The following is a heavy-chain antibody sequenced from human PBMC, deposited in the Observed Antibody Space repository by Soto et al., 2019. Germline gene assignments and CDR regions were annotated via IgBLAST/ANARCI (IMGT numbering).Heavy chain of an antibody. CDR1: GGSIRSGTYT. CDR3: ARDVAVRGAMCWFDP. V-gene: IGHV4-30-2*01. J-gene: IGHJ5*02. Sequence: QLQLQESGSGLVKPSQTLSLTCAVSGGSIRSGTYTWNWIRQPPGKGLEWIGYTYQSGSTFYSASLKGRVTITVDRSKNQFSLKLSSVTAADTAVYYCARDVAVRGAMCWFDPWGQGTLVTVSS. D-gene: IGHD3-10*01. CDR2: TYQSGST.